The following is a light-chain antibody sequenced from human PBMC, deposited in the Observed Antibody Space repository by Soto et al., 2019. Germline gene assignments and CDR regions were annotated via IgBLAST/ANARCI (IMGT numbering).Light chain of an antibody. CDR3: HQYGSSLPFT. V-gene: IGKV3-20*01. CDR2: GAS. CDR1: QSVSSSY. Sequence: EIVLTQSPGTLSLSPGERATLSCRASQSVSSSYLAWYQQKPGQAPRLLIYGASTRATGIPDRFSGSGSGTAVTLTISRLEPEDFAVYYCHQYGSSLPFTFGPGTKVDIK. J-gene: IGKJ3*01.